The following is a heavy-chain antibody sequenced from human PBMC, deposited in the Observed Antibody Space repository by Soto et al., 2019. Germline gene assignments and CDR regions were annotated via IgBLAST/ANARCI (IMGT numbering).Heavy chain of an antibody. V-gene: IGHV3-33*01. CDR2: IWYDGSNK. CDR3: ARGGIVLMVYASWFDP. Sequence: GGSLRLSCAASGFTFSSYGMHWVRQAPGKGLEWVAVIWYDGSNKYYADSVKGRFTISRDNSKNTLYLQMNSLRAEDTAVYYCARGGIVLMVYASWFDPWGQGTLVTVSS. D-gene: IGHD2-8*01. J-gene: IGHJ5*02. CDR1: GFTFSSYG.